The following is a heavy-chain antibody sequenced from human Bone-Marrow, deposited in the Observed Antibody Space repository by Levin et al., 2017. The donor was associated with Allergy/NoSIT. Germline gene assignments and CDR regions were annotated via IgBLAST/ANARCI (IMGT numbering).Heavy chain of an antibody. J-gene: IGHJ4*02. CDR3: ARDSSYYDILTGPDY. Sequence: ASVKVSCKASGYTFTSYAMHWVRQAPGQRLEWMGWINAGNGNTKYSQKFQGRVTITRDTSASTAYMELSSLRSEDTAVYYCARDSSYYDILTGPDYWGQGTLVTVSS. V-gene: IGHV1-3*01. D-gene: IGHD3-9*01. CDR1: GYTFTSYA. CDR2: INAGNGNT.